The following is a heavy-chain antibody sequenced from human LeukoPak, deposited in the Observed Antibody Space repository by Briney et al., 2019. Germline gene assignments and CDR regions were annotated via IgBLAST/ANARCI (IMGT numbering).Heavy chain of an antibody. CDR2: IYYSGST. CDR1: GGSISSSSYY. Sequence: PSETLSLTCTVSGGSISSSSYYWGWIRQPPGKGLEWIGSIYYSGSTYYNPSLKSRVTISVDTSKNQFSLKLSSVTAADTAVYYCARQSLSITMIVVVMPDAFDIWGQGTMVTVSS. D-gene: IGHD3-22*01. CDR3: ARQSLSITMIVVVMPDAFDI. V-gene: IGHV4-39*07. J-gene: IGHJ3*02.